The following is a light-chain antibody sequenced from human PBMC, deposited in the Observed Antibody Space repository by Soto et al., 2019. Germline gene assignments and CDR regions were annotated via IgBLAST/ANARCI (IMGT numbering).Light chain of an antibody. Sequence: QSVLTQPPSASGTPGQRVTISCSGSSSNIGSNYVYWYQQLPGTAPKLLIYSNNQRPSGVPDRFSGSKSGNTASLTVSGLQAEDEADYYCSSYAGSNNYVFGTGTKLTVL. CDR1: SSNIGSNY. CDR2: SNN. V-gene: IGLV1-47*02. J-gene: IGLJ1*01. CDR3: SSYAGSNNYV.